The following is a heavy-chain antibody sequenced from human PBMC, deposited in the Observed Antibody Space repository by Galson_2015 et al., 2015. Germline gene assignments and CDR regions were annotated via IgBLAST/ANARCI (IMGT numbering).Heavy chain of an antibody. Sequence: SLRLSCAASGFTFSSYSMNWVRQAPGKGLEWVSSISSSSSYIYYADSVKGRFTISRDNAKNSLYLQMNSLRAEDTAVYYCAVADCSGGSCLRYWGQGTLVTVSS. CDR2: ISSSSSYI. CDR3: AVADCSGGSCLRY. CDR1: GFTFSSYS. V-gene: IGHV3-21*01. J-gene: IGHJ4*02. D-gene: IGHD2-15*01.